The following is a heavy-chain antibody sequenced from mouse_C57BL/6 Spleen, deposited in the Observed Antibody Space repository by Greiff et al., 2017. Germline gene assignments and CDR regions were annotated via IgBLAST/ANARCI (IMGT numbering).Heavy chain of an antibody. CDR3: TTGLGRVDY. CDR1: GFNINDYY. Sequence: VQLKQSGAELVRPGASVKLSCTASGFNINDYYMHWVKQRPEQGLEWIGRIDPEGGDTEYAPKFQGKATMTADPSSNTAYLQLSSLTSEDTAVYYCTTGLGRVDYWGQGTTLTVSS. CDR2: IDPEGGDT. D-gene: IGHD4-1*01. J-gene: IGHJ2*01. V-gene: IGHV14-1*01.